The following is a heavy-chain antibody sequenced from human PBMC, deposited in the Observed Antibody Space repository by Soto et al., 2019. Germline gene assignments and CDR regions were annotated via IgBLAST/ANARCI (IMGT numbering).Heavy chain of an antibody. J-gene: IGHJ6*02. V-gene: IGHV1-2*04. CDR1: GYTFTGYY. D-gene: IGHD3-3*01. Sequence: GASVKVSCKASGYTFTGYYMHWVRQAPGQGLEWMGWINPNSGGTNYAQKFQGWVTMTRDTSISTAYMELGRLRSDDTAVYYCAREYYDFWSGRYGMDVWGQGTTVTVSS. CDR3: AREYYDFWSGRYGMDV. CDR2: INPNSGGT.